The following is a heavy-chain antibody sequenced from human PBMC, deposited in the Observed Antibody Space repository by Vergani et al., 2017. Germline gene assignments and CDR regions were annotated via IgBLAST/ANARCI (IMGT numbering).Heavy chain of an antibody. CDR3: ARGRYYYSSGYET. CDR2: IKHSGST. D-gene: IGHD3-22*01. CDR1: GGSFSGYY. Sequence: QVQLQQWGAGLLKPPETLSLTCAVYGGSFSGYYWSWIRQPPGKGREWIGEIKHSGSTNYNPSLKCRVNISVETSKNQFSLKLSSVTAADTAVYYCARGRYYYSSGYETWGQGTLVTVSS. V-gene: IGHV4-34*01. J-gene: IGHJ4*02.